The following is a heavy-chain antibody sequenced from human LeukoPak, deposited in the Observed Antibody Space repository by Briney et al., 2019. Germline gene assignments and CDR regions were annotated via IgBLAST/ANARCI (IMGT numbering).Heavy chain of an antibody. V-gene: IGHV3-48*01. Sequence: PGGSLRLSCAAPAFTFSDYSMNWVRQAPGKGLEWVSYISGRSSTIYYADSVKGRFTISRDNAQNSMYLQMNSLRAEDTAVYYCARDRIKSGSYYFDYWGQGTLVTVSS. D-gene: IGHD1-26*01. CDR1: AFTFSDYS. J-gene: IGHJ4*02. CDR2: ISGRSSTI. CDR3: ARDRIKSGSYYFDY.